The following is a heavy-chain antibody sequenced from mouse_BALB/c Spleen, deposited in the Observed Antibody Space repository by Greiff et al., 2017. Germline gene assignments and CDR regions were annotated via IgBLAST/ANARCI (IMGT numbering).Heavy chain of an antibody. J-gene: IGHJ2*01. CDR2: ISDGGSYT. D-gene: IGHD2-4*01. CDR3: ARRGITTGDYFDY. CDR1: GFTFSDYY. Sequence: EVKLVESGGGLVKPGGSLKLSCAASGFTFSDYYMYWVRQTPEKRLEWVATISDGGSYTYYPDSVKGRFTISRDNAKNNLYLQMSSLKSEDTAMYYCARRGITTGDYFDYWGQGTTLTVSS. V-gene: IGHV5-4*02.